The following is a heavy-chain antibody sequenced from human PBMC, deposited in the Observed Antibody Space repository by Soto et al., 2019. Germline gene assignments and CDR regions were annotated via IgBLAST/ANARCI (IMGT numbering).Heavy chain of an antibody. J-gene: IGHJ6*02. CDR2: MKPNSGNT. CDR3: AGGWRGISSRGWYGIWRCFYGYYGMDV. CDR1: GYTFTSYD. V-gene: IGHV1-8*01. D-gene: IGHD6-19*01. Sequence: GASGKVSYKASGYTFTSYDINWVRQATGQGLEWMGWMKPNSGNTGYAQKFQGRVTMTRNTSISTASMELSSLRSEDTAVYYCAGGWRGISSRGWYGIWRCFYGYYGMDVWGQGTTVTVSS.